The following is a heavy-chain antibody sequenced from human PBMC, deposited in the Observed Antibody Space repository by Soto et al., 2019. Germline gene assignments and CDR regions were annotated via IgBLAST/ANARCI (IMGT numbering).Heavy chain of an antibody. D-gene: IGHD1-1*01. CDR1: GFTFSSYW. CDR3: AKDRPRRTSGYFFDY. CDR2: INSDGSST. V-gene: IGHV3-74*01. J-gene: IGHJ4*02. Sequence: GVSPGLSCAAPGFTFSSYWMHWVRQAPGKGLVWVSRINSDGSSTSYADSVKGRFTISRDNAKNTLYLQMNSLRAEDTALYYCAKDRPRRTSGYFFDYWGQGT.